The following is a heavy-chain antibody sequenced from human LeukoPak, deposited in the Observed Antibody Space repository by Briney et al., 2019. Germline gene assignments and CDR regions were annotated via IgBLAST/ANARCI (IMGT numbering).Heavy chain of an antibody. D-gene: IGHD6-13*01. J-gene: IGHJ4*02. CDR2: VNHSGGT. CDR1: GGSFSGYY. Sequence: PSETLSLTCTVYGGSFSGYYWSWIRQPLGKGLEWIGEVNHSGGTNYNPSLKGRVTISVDTSKNQLSLKLSSVTAADTAVYYCAREGSGSWTRVAYWGQGTLVTVSS. V-gene: IGHV4-34*01. CDR3: AREGSGSWTRVAY.